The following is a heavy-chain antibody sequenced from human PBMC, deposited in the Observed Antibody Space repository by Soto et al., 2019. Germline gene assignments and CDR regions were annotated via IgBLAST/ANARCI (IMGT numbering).Heavy chain of an antibody. J-gene: IGHJ5*02. D-gene: IGHD4-17*01. CDR3: ARDLMTTVTTRWFDP. V-gene: IGHV1-18*01. Sequence: QVQLVQSGAEVKKPGASVKVSCKVSGYTFTSYGISWVRQAPGQGLEWMGWISAYTGNTNYAQKLQGRVTLTTDTSTSTAYMEMRSLRSDDTAVYYCARDLMTTVTTRWFDPWGQGTLVTVSS. CDR2: ISAYTGNT. CDR1: GYTFTSYG.